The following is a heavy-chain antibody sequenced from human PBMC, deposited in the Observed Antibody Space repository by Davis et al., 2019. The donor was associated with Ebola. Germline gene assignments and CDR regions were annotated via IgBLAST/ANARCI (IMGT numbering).Heavy chain of an antibody. Sequence: AASVKVSCRASGYTFTSYDINWVRQATGQGLEWMGWMNPNSGNTGYAQKFQGRVTITRDTSASTAYMELSSLRSEDTAVYYCARDRVTIFGVVIISYGMDVWGQGTTVTVSS. CDR1: GYTFTSYD. V-gene: IGHV1-8*01. CDR2: MNPNSGNT. CDR3: ARDRVTIFGVVIISYGMDV. D-gene: IGHD3-3*01. J-gene: IGHJ6*02.